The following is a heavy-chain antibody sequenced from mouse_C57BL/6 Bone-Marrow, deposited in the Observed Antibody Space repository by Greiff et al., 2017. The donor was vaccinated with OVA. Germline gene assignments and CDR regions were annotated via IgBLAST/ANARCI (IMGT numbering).Heavy chain of an antibody. CDR1: GYTFTSYG. CDR3: ARTGYPYWYFDV. J-gene: IGHJ1*03. CDR2: IYPRSGNT. Sequence: QVQLKESGAELARPGASVKLSCKASGYTFTSYGISWVKQRTGQGLEWIGEIYPRSGNTYYNEKFKGKATLTADNSSSTAYMELRSLTSEDSAVYFCARTGYPYWYFDVWGTGTTVTVSS. V-gene: IGHV1-81*01.